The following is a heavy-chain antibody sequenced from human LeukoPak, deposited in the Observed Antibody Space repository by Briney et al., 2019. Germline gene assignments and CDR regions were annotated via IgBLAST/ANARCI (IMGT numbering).Heavy chain of an antibody. CDR2: INGGNGKT. CDR3: ARSYYDILIGYPKNNWIDP. V-gene: IGHV1-3*01. D-gene: IGHD3-9*01. J-gene: IGHJ5*02. Sequence: ASVKVACKASGYIFTSFAIHWVRQAPGQRLEWMGWINGGNGKTQYSQKFQGRVTITRDTSASTAYMELSSLRSEDTAVYYCARSYYDILIGYPKNNWIDPWGQGTLVTVSS. CDR1: GYIFTSFA.